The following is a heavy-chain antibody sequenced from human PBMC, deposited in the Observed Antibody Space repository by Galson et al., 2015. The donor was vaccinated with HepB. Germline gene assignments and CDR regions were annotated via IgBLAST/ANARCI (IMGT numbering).Heavy chain of an antibody. CDR3: AKDEGVDTGFDR. D-gene: IGHD5-18*01. Sequence: SVKVSCKASGGAFITFGISWVRQAPGQGLEWMGGITPILRTVDYAQKFEGRVTISADDSTSTAYMELSSLRSEDTAVYYCAKDEGVDTGFDRWAQGTLVTVSS. V-gene: IGHV1-69*13. J-gene: IGHJ4*02. CDR2: ITPILRTV. CDR1: GGAFITFG.